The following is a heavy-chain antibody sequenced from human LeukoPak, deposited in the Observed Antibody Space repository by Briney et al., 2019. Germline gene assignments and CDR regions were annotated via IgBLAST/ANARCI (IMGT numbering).Heavy chain of an antibody. CDR1: GFTFSSYA. Sequence: GGSLRLSCAASGFTFSSYALHWVRLAPGKGLEYVSAISSNGGSTYYANSVKGRFTISRDNSKNTLYLRMNSLRVEDTAVYYCAKAGPASSDYLNWFDPWGQGTLVTVSS. D-gene: IGHD3-22*01. V-gene: IGHV3-64*01. CDR3: AKAGPASSDYLNWFDP. CDR2: ISSNGGST. J-gene: IGHJ5*02.